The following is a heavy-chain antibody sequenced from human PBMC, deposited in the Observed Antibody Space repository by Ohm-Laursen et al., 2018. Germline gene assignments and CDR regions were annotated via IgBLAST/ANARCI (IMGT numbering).Heavy chain of an antibody. V-gene: IGHV3-48*04. CDR3: ARSSMVRGVIRVPYYYGMDV. J-gene: IGHJ6*02. D-gene: IGHD3-10*01. Sequence: SLRLSCAASGFTFSSYSMNWVRQAPGKGLEWVSYISSSGSTIHYADSVKGRFTISRDNAKNSLYLQMNSLRAEDTAVYYCARSSMVRGVIRVPYYYGMDVWGQGTTVTVSS. CDR1: GFTFSSYS. CDR2: ISSSGSTI.